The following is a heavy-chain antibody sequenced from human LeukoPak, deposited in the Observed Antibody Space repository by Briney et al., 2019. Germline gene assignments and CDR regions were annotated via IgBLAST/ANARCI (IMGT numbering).Heavy chain of an antibody. D-gene: IGHD2-8*02. CDR3: ARDLGSLVVDY. CDR1: GYSFTDYY. Sequence: ASVKVSCKASGYSFTDYYIHWVRQAPGQGLEWMGWIIPNSGDTNYAHKFQGRVTMTSDTSISTVYMDLSSLNSDDTAVYYCARDLGSLVVDYWGQGTLVPVSS. V-gene: IGHV1-2*07. CDR2: IIPNSGDT. J-gene: IGHJ4*02.